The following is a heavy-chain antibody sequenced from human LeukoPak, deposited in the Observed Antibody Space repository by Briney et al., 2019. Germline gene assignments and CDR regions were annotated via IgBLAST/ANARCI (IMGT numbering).Heavy chain of an antibody. CDR3: ARDSTRRGYSSGWYFNY. D-gene: IGHD6-19*01. CDR1: GGSISSYY. CDR2: IYYSGST. Sequence: SETLSLTCTVSGGSISSYYWSWIRQPPGKGLEWIGYIYYSGSTNYNPSLKSRVTISVDTSKNQFSLKLSSVTAADTAVYYCARDSTRRGYSSGWYFNYWGQGTLVTVSS. J-gene: IGHJ4*02. V-gene: IGHV4-59*01.